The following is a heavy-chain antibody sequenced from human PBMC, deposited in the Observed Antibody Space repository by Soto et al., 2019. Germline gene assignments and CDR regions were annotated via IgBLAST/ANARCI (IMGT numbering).Heavy chain of an antibody. J-gene: IGHJ3*02. CDR2: INPSGGST. CDR3: ARGAATYYYDSSGYLSHAFDI. D-gene: IGHD3-22*01. CDR1: GYTFTSYD. V-gene: IGHV1-46*03. Sequence: ASVKVSCKASGYTFTSYDINWVRQATGQGLEWMGIINPSGGSTSYAQKFQGRVTMTRDTSTSTVYMELSSLRSEDTAVYYCARGAATYYYDSSGYLSHAFDIWGQGTMVTVSS.